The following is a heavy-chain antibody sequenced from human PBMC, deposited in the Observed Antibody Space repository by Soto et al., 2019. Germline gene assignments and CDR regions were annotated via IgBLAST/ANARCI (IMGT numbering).Heavy chain of an antibody. CDR3: ARVRPSGYDQNWFDP. CDR2: IYYSGST. J-gene: IGHJ5*02. Sequence: KTSETLSLTCTVSGGSISSGGYYWSWIRQHPGKGLEWIGYIYYSGSTYYNPSLKSRVTISVDTSKNQFSLKLSSVTAADTAVYYCARVRPSGYDQNWFDPWGQGTLVTVSS. D-gene: IGHD5-12*01. CDR1: GGSISSGGYY. V-gene: IGHV4-31*03.